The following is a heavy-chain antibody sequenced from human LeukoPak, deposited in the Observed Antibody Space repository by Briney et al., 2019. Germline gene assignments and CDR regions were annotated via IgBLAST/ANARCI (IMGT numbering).Heavy chain of an antibody. Sequence: SETLSLTCTVSGVSISSYYWSWIRQPPGKGLEWLGYIYYSGSTNYKPSLKSRVTISVDTSKNQFSLKLSSVTAADTAVYYCARVRAYYYDSSGYYFFDYWGQGTLVTVSS. CDR2: IYYSGST. D-gene: IGHD3-22*01. CDR1: GVSISSYY. J-gene: IGHJ4*02. CDR3: ARVRAYYYDSSGYYFFDY. V-gene: IGHV4-59*01.